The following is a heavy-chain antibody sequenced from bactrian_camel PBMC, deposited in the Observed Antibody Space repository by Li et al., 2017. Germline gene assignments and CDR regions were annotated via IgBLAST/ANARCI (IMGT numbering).Heavy chain of an antibody. CDR2: IARDGTI. D-gene: IGHD2*01. J-gene: IGHJ4*01. CDR3: AADLGWCGSRPLQREFRN. CDR1: GFTIRYGGGC. Sequence: HVQLVESGGGSVQAGGSLRLSCAASGFTIRYGGGCMGWFRQAPGQGREAVARIARDGTIRYEDSVKGRFTLSHVNANNTLHLQMNSLKPEGTAVYYCAADLGWCGSRPLQREFRNWGQGTQVTVS. V-gene: IGHV3S55*01.